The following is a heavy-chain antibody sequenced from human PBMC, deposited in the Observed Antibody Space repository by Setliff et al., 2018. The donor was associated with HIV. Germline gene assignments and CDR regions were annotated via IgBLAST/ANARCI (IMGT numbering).Heavy chain of an antibody. J-gene: IGHJ4*02. CDR2: IFYSGST. D-gene: IGHD3-22*01. CDR3: ARDYYDKSGFPHYYFDY. V-gene: IGHV4-39*02. CDR1: GGSISSSSYY. Sequence: SSETLSLTCTVSGGSISSSSYYWGWIRQPPGKGLEWIGSIFYSGSTYYNPSLKSRLTMSVDTSKNHFSLKLSSVTAADTAVYYCARDYYDKSGFPHYYFDYWGQGALVTVSS.